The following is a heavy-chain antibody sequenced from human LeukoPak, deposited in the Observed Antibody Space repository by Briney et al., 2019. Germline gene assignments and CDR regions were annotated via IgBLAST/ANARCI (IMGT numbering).Heavy chain of an antibody. CDR3: ARDRSYYDSSGYPPDY. V-gene: IGHV1-18*01. CDR1: GYTFTGYG. D-gene: IGHD3-22*01. Sequence: ASVTVSCKASGYTFTGYGISWVRQAPGQGLEWMGWISAYNGNTNYAQKLQGRVTMTTDTSTSTAYMELRSLRSDDTAVYYCARDRSYYDSSGYPPDYWGQGTLVTVSS. CDR2: ISAYNGNT. J-gene: IGHJ4*02.